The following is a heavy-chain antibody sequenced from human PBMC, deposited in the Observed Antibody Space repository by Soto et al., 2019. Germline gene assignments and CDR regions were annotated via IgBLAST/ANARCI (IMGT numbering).Heavy chain of an antibody. CDR3: VRDGLDYYDTERLYFDN. Sequence: GGSLRLSCAASGFIFDDFTMHWVRLLPGKGLQWVSYINWDGRITMYADSVKGRFTISRDNANNSLYLQMNSLRAEDTATYYCVRDGLDYYDTERLYFDNWGQGTLVTVSS. V-gene: IGHV3-43*01. J-gene: IGHJ4*02. CDR2: INWDGRIT. D-gene: IGHD3-22*01. CDR1: GFIFDDFT.